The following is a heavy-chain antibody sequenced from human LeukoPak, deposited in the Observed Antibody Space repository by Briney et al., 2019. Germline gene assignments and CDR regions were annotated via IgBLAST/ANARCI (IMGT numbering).Heavy chain of an antibody. Sequence: PSETLSLTCAVSGGSISSGGYSWSWIRQPPGKGLGWIGYIYHSGSTYYNPSLKSRVTISVDRSKNQFSLKLSSVTAADTAVNYCATNYCSGGSCYFYYWGQGTLVTVSS. CDR3: ATNYCSGGSCYFYY. D-gene: IGHD2-15*01. V-gene: IGHV4-30-2*01. CDR1: GGSISSGGYS. CDR2: IYHSGST. J-gene: IGHJ4*02.